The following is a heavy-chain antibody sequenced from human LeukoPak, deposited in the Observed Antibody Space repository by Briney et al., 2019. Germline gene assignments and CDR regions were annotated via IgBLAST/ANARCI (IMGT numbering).Heavy chain of an antibody. CDR1: GFTFSSYD. CDR3: ARNYYDSSGYSAFDI. Sequence: PGGSLRLSCAASGFTFSSYDVNWVRQAPGKGLEWVSYISASGSTIYYADSVKGRFTTSRDNAKNSLYLQMNSLRAEDTAVYYCARNYYDSSGYSAFDIWGQGTMVTVSS. V-gene: IGHV3-48*03. J-gene: IGHJ3*02. D-gene: IGHD3-22*01. CDR2: ISASGSTI.